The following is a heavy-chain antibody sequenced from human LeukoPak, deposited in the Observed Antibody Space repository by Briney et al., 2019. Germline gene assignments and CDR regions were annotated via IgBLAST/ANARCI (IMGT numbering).Heavy chain of an antibody. CDR2: IYYSGST. CDR3: ARYDSSGYCYDY. D-gene: IGHD3-22*01. J-gene: IGHJ4*02. V-gene: IGHV4-31*03. Sequence: SQTLSLTCTVSGGSIGSGGYYWSWIRQHPGKGLEWIGYIYYSGSTYYNPSLKSRVTISVDTSKNQFSLKLSSVTAADTAVYYCARYDSSGYCYDYWGQGTLVTVSS. CDR1: GGSIGSGGYY.